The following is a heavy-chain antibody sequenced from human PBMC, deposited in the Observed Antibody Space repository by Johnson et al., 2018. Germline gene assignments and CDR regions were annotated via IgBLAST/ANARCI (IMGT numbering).Heavy chain of an antibody. CDR2: VSAKSPNI. CDR3: AKGRFGDRDYYNNGIDV. V-gene: IGHV3-9*01. CDR1: EVTLNNCR. J-gene: IGHJ6*02. Sequence: VQLVQSVEAWSSRGGSXRLSCVASEVTLNNCRVNWVRQTPGKGLEWVSGVSAKSPNIGYADSVKGRFTISRDNAKNSLYLEMNNLGTEDTALYYCAKGRFGDRDYYNNGIDVWGQGTTVTVFS. D-gene: IGHD3-16*01.